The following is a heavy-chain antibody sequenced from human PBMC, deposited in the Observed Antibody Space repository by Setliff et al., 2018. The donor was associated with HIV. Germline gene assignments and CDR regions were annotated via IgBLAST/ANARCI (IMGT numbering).Heavy chain of an antibody. CDR2: FYYNGDS. J-gene: IGHJ4*02. CDR1: GDSVNDRSYF. Sequence: SETLSLTCTVSGDSVNDRSYFWGWIRQPPGKGLEWIGTFYYNGDSRYNPSLKSRVTISVDTSKNQFSLNLNSVTAADTAVYYCAISIFGVVIFDYWGQGTLVTVSS. CDR3: AISIFGVVIFDY. V-gene: IGHV4-39*01. D-gene: IGHD3-3*01.